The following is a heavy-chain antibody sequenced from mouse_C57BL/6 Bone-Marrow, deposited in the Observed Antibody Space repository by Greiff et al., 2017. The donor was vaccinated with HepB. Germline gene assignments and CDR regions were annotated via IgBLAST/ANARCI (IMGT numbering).Heavy chain of an antibody. CDR3: ARGEILFAHYYGSSLDY. Sequence: VQLQQSGAELARPGASVKLSCKASGYTFTSYGISWVKQRTGQGLEWIGEIYPRSGNTYYNEKFKGKATLTADKSSSTAYMELRSLTSEDSAVYFCARGEILFAHYYGSSLDYWGQGTTLTVSS. V-gene: IGHV1-81*01. CDR1: GYTFTSYG. D-gene: IGHD1-1*01. CDR2: IYPRSGNT. J-gene: IGHJ2*01.